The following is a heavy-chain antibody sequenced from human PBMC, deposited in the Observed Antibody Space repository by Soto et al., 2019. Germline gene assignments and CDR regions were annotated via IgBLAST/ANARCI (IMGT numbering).Heavy chain of an antibody. CDR1: GFTFSSYG. Sequence: QVQLVESGGGVVQPGRSLRLSCAASGFTFSSYGMHWVRQAPGKGLEWVAVISYDGSNKYYADSVKGRFTISRDNSKNTLYLQMNSLRAEDTAVYYCANGGGWIQLWSRPWYWGQGTLVTVSS. J-gene: IGHJ4*02. D-gene: IGHD5-18*01. CDR3: ANGGGWIQLWSRPWY. CDR2: ISYDGSNK. V-gene: IGHV3-30*18.